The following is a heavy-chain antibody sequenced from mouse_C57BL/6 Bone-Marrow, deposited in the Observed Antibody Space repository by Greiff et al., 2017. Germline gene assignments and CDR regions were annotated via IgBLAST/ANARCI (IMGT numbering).Heavy chain of an antibody. CDR3: ARPGRLTWFAY. CDR2: ISNGGGST. J-gene: IGHJ3*01. CDR1: GFTFSDYY. D-gene: IGHD2-4*01. Sequence: EVKLVESGGGLVQPGGSLKLSCAASGFTFSDYYMYWVRQTPEKRLEWVAYISNGGGSTYYPDTVKGRFTISRDNAKNTLYLQMSRLKSEDTAMYYCARPGRLTWFAYWGQGTLVTVSA. V-gene: IGHV5-12*01.